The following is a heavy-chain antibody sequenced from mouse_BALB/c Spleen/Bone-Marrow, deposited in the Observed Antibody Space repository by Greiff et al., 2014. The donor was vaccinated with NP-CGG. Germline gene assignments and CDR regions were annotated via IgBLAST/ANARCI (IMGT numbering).Heavy chain of an antibody. CDR2: INPSNGRT. CDR1: GYTFTSYW. CDR3: ARRATTVVATDY. J-gene: IGHJ2*01. D-gene: IGHD1-1*01. Sequence: QVQLQQPGAELVKPGASVKLSCKASGYTFTSYWMHWVKQRPGQGLEWIGEINPSNGRTNYNEKFKSKATLTVDKSSSTAYMQLSSLTSEDSAVCYCARRATTVVATDYWGQGTTLTVSS. V-gene: IGHV1S81*02.